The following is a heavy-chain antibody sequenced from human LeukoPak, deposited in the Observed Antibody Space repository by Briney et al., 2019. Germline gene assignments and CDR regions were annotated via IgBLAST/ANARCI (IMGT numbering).Heavy chain of an antibody. CDR1: GGSISSYY. D-gene: IGHD6-19*01. CDR2: IYHSGST. J-gene: IGHJ6*03. CDR3: ARAEGYSSGWSNDYYYYYMDV. Sequence: SETLSLTCPVSGGSISSYYWSWIRQPPGKGLEWIGEIYHSGSTNYNPSLKSRVTISVDKSKNQFSLKLSSVTAADTAVYYCARAEGYSSGWSNDYYYYYMDVWGKGTTVTVSS. V-gene: IGHV4-59*12.